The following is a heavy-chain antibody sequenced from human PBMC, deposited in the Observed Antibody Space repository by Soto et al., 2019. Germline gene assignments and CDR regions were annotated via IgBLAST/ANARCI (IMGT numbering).Heavy chain of an antibody. V-gene: IGHV5-51*01. D-gene: IGHD3-22*01. CDR2: IYPGDSDT. CDR1: GYSFTSYW. J-gene: IGHJ4*02. CDR3: ARLSLDSLYYYDSSGYSALDY. Sequence: GESLKISCKGSGYSFTSYWIGWARQMPGKGLEWMGIIYPGDSDTRYSPSFQGQVTISADKSISTAYLQWSSLKASDTAMYYCARLSLDSLYYYDSSGYSALDYWGQGTLVTVS.